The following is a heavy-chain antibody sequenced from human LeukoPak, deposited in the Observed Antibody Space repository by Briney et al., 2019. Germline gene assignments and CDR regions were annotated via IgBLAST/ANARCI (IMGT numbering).Heavy chain of an antibody. CDR2: IASNGGSQ. D-gene: IGHD6-13*01. CDR3: AKRGHYSLNWYRYFDY. CDR1: GFTFTTYG. V-gene: IGHV3-30*18. J-gene: IGHJ4*02. Sequence: PGGSLRLSCAASGFTFTTYGLHWVRQAPGKGLEWVAAIASNGGSQYYADSVKGRFTISRDNSKNTLFLQMNSLRPDDTAVYYCAKRGHYSLNWYRYFDYWGQGTLVTVSS.